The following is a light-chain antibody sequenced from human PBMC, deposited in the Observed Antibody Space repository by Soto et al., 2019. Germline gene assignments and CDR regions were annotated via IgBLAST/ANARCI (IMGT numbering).Light chain of an antibody. V-gene: IGLV2-8*01. Sequence: LTLPPCASGSPGQSFTISCTGTKSDIGVYDFVSWYQHHPGKAPRLIIYEVVQRPSGVPDRFSGSKSGNTASLTVSGLQAADEADYFRKSYAGSNTYVFGSGTKVTVL. J-gene: IGLJ1*01. CDR3: KSYAGSNTYV. CDR2: EVV. CDR1: KSDIGVYDF.